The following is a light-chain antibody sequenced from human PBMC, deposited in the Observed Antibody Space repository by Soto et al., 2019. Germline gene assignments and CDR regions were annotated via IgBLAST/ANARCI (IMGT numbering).Light chain of an antibody. J-gene: IGKJ1*01. CDR3: QDFYSTSWT. CDR2: GAA. Sequence: DIVMTQSPDSLAVSLGERATINCKSSQSVLYNSNTKNYLAWYQQKPGQPPKLLIYGAATRASGIPDRFSGSGCGTDSTLTISSQQPEDVVVYCCQDFYSTSWTFGRGTKVEIK. V-gene: IGKV4-1*01. CDR1: QSVLYNSNTKNY.